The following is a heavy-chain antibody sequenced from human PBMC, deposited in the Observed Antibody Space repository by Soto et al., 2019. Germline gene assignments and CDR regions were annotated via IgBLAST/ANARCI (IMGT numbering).Heavy chain of an antibody. CDR1: GDSISAYS. CDR2: IHYNGNT. V-gene: IGHV4-59*01. Sequence: QVQLQVSAPGLVKPSETLSLTCTVSGDSISAYSWCWVRQPPGKGLEWIGNIHYNGNTKYNPSLKSRVPMSVDTSKNEFSLRLISVTAADTAKYFCAREGNLGRWLQPLDFWGQGTLVTVSS. CDR3: AREGNLGRWLQPLDF. D-gene: IGHD5-12*01. J-gene: IGHJ4*02.